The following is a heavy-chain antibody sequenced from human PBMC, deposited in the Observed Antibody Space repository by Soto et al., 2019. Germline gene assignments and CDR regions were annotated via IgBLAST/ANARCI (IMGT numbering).Heavy chain of an antibody. CDR3: ARTAEPFFLGYFQH. J-gene: IGHJ1*01. V-gene: IGHV4-59*01. Sequence: PSETLSLTCTVSGGSISSYYWSWIRQPPGKGLEWIGYIYYSGSTNYNPSLKSRVTISVDTSKNQFSLKLSSVTAADTAVYYCARTAEPFFLGYFQHWGQGTLVTVSS. D-gene: IGHD1-26*01. CDR1: GGSISSYY. CDR2: IYYSGST.